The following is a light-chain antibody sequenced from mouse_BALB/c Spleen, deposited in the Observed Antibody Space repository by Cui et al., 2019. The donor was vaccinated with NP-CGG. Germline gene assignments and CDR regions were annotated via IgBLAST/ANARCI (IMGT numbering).Light chain of an antibody. J-gene: IGLJ1*01. Sequence: QAVVTQESALTTSPGETVTLTCRSSTGAVTTSNYANWVKEKPDHLFTGLIGGNKHRASGFSSRFSGSLIGDKAAPNNTGAQAEEWGIYFCSLLYNKPLVFGGGTKLTVL. CDR2: GNK. V-gene: IGLV1*01. CDR3: SLLYNKPLV. CDR1: TGAVTTSNY.